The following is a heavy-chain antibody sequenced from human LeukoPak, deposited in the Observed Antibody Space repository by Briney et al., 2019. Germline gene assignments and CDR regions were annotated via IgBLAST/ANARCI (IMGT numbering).Heavy chain of an antibody. V-gene: IGHV1-69-2*01. J-gene: IGHJ4*02. Sequence: GASVKVSCKASGYTFTDYYMHWVQQAPGKGLEWMGRVDPEDGETIYAEKFQGRVTITTDTSPDTAYMELSSLRSEDTAVYYCARVTYYYDSSGLNPYEFDYWGQGTLVTVSS. CDR1: GYTFTDYY. D-gene: IGHD3-22*01. CDR2: VDPEDGET. CDR3: ARVTYYYDSSGLNPYEFDY.